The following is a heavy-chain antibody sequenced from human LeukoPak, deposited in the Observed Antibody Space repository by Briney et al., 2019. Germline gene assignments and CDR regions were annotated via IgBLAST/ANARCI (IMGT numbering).Heavy chain of an antibody. CDR1: GFTFSSYW. CDR3: ARGGYSYGSFDY. V-gene: IGHV3-7*05. D-gene: IGHD5-18*01. Sequence: TGGSLKLSCAASGFTFSSYWMSWVRQAPGKGLEWVANIKEEGSQKYYVDSVNGRFTISRDNAQNSLYLQMNSLRAEDTAVYYCARGGYSYGSFDYWGQGTLVTVSS. CDR2: IKEEGSQK. J-gene: IGHJ4*02.